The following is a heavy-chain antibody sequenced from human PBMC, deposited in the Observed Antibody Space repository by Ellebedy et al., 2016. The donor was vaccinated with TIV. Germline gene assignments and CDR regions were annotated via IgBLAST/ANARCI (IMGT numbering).Heavy chain of an antibody. Sequence: SETLSLTCTVSGGSISSYYWNWIRQPPGKGLEWIGYIYSSGSTNYNPSLKSRVTISVDTSKNQYSLMLSSVTVADTAVYYCARHCRTTTCYHYYAMDVWGQGTTVTVSS. CDR2: IYSSGST. CDR1: GGSISSYY. J-gene: IGHJ6*02. V-gene: IGHV4-59*08. CDR3: ARHCRTTTCYHYYAMDV. D-gene: IGHD2-2*01.